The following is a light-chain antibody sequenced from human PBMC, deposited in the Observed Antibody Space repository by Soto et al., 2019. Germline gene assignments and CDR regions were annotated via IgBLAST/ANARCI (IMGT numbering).Light chain of an antibody. CDR2: ATS. J-gene: IGKJ2*01. CDR3: QQSYTSPYT. V-gene: IGKV1-39*01. CDR1: QRISTN. Sequence: DIQMTQSPSSLSASVGDRVTITCRASQRISTNLNWYQQKPGKAPQLVIYATSNLQSGVPSRFSGSGSVTDFTLIITSLQREDFATYYCQQSYTSPYTFGQGTKLEI.